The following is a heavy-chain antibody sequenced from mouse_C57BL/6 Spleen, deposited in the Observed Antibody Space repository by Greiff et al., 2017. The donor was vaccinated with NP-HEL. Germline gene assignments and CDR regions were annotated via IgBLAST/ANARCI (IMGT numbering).Heavy chain of an antibody. CDR1: GYTFTSYW. V-gene: IGHV1-59*01. J-gene: IGHJ4*01. CDR2: IDPSDSYT. CDR3: ARSEGYGPSYAMDY. Sequence: QVQLQQPGAELVRPGTSVKLSCKASGYTFTSYWMHWVKQRPGQGLEWIGVIDPSDSYTNYNQKFKGKATLTVDTSSSTAYMQLSSLTSEDSAVXYCARSEGYGPSYAMDYWGQGTSVTVSS. D-gene: IGHD1-1*02.